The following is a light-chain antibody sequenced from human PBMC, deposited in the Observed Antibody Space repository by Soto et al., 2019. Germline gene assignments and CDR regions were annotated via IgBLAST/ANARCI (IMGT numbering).Light chain of an antibody. CDR1: SSDVGGYNY. CDR2: DVS. V-gene: IGLV2-14*01. Sequence: QSALTQPASVSGSSGQSITISCTGTSSDVGGYNYVAWYQQHPGKAPKLMIYDVSNRPSGVSNRFSGSKSGNTASLTISGLQAEDEADYYCSSYTSNSTQVFGTGTKVTVL. CDR3: SSYTSNSTQV. J-gene: IGLJ1*01.